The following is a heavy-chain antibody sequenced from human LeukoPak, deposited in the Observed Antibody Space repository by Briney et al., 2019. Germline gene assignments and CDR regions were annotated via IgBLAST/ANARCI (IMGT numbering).Heavy chain of an antibody. V-gene: IGHV4-39*01. CDR2: IYYSGST. D-gene: IGHD3-10*01. J-gene: IGHJ4*02. Sequence: SETLSLTCTVSGGSISSSSYYWGWIRQPPGKGLEWIGSIYYSGSTYYNPSLKSRVTISVDTSKNQFSLKLSSVTAADTAVYYCARSITMVRGDPFDYWGQGTLVTVSS. CDR1: GGSISSSSYY. CDR3: ARSITMVRGDPFDY.